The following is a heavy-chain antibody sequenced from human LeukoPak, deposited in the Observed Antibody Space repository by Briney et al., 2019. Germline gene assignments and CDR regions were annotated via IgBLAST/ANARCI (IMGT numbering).Heavy chain of an antibody. Sequence: PGGSLRLSCAASGFTFSSYAMSWVRQAPGKGLEWVSAISGSGGSTYYADSVKGRFTISRDNSKNTLYLQMSSLRAEDTAVYYCAKISWNYVDDGNDYWGQGTLVTVSS. CDR3: AKISWNYVDDGNDY. V-gene: IGHV3-23*01. CDR1: GFTFSSYA. J-gene: IGHJ4*02. CDR2: ISGSGGST. D-gene: IGHD1-7*01.